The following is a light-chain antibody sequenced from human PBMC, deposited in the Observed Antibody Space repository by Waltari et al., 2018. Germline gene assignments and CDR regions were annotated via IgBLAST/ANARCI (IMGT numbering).Light chain of an antibody. Sequence: EIVLTQSPGTLSLSPGESATLSCRASESVRRALAWYQQRPGQAPRLLIYDASARATGIPDRFSGNGSGTDFSLTISRLEPEDFALYYCQHYRSLPVTFGQGTKVEIK. J-gene: IGKJ1*01. V-gene: IGKV3-20*01. CDR2: DAS. CDR1: ESVRRA. CDR3: QHYRSLPVT.